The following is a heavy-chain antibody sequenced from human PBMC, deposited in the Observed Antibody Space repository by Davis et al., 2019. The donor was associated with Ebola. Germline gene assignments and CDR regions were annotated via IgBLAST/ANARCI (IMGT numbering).Heavy chain of an antibody. Sequence: MPSETLSLTCTVSGGSISPYYWSWIRQPPGKGLEWIGYIYYSGSTKYNLSLKGRVAISVDTSKNQFSLQLSSVTAAETAVYYCARSYGAAPFDYWGQGTLVTVSS. V-gene: IGHV4-59*08. CDR3: ARSYGAAPFDY. D-gene: IGHD4/OR15-4a*01. CDR2: IYYSGST. CDR1: GGSISPYY. J-gene: IGHJ4*02.